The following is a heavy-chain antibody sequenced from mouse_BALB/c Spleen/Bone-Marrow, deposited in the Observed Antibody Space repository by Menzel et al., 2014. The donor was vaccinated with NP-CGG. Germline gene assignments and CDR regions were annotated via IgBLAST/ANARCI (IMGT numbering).Heavy chain of an antibody. CDR2: IWAGGAT. D-gene: IGHD2-12*01. V-gene: IGHV2-9*02. CDR1: GFSLTNFG. J-gene: IGHJ4*01. Sequence: QVQLKQSGPGLVAPSQSLSITCTVSGFSLTNFGVHWVRQPPGKGLEWLGIIWAGGATDYHSALMSRLIISKDNSKSXVFLKMNSLQTDDTAMYYCARVLRRSQDAMDYWGQGTSVTVSS. CDR3: ARVLRRSQDAMDY.